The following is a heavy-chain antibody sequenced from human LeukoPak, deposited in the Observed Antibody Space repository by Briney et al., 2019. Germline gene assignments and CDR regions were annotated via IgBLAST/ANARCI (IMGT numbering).Heavy chain of an antibody. V-gene: IGHV4-39*02. D-gene: IGHD3-10*01. J-gene: IGHJ4*01. CDR1: GDSISLSFYY. Sequence: SETLSLTCSVSGDSISLSFYYWGWIRQPPGKALEWIGSVYYSGTTSYNPSLKSRVTISVDMSKNHFSLRLRSVTAEDTAMYYCARLSAMLRGPEPIYYFDYWGQGTLVTVSS. CDR3: ARLSAMLRGPEPIYYFDY. CDR2: VYYSGTT.